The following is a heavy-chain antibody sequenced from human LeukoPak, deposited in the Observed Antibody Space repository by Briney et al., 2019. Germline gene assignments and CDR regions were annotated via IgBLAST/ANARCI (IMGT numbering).Heavy chain of an antibody. Sequence: PGGSLRLSRAAPGFTFSAYWMTWVRQTPGKGLEWVANIKQDGSEKYYVDSVKGRFTISRDNAKNSLYLQVNSLRADDTAVYYCARGEGSLDYWGQGTLVTVSS. D-gene: IGHD1-26*01. J-gene: IGHJ4*02. CDR3: ARGEGSLDY. V-gene: IGHV3-7*01. CDR2: IKQDGSEK. CDR1: GFTFSAYW.